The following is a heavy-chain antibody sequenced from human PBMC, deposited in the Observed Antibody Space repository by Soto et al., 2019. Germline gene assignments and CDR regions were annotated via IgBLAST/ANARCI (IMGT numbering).Heavy chain of an antibody. D-gene: IGHD1-1*01. CDR1: GDSVSSKSAA. V-gene: IGHV6-1*01. CDR2: TYYRSKWNN. J-gene: IGHJ6*02. CDR3: ARGHAGTMDV. Sequence: SQTVSLTCAISGDSVSSKSAALNLIMQSPSRGLEWLGRTYYRSKWNNNYAVSVKSRITINPDTSKNQFSLQVNSVTPEDTAVYFCARGHAGTMDVWGQGTTVTVSS.